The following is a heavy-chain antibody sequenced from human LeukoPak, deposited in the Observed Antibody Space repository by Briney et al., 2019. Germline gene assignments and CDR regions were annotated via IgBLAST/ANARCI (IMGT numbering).Heavy chain of an antibody. Sequence: SETLSLTCTVSGGSINSGGYYWSWIRQSAGKGLEWIGRIYYSGSTYYNPSLESRVTISVDTSKNQFSLKLSSVTAADTAVYYCAAHHPVRALDYWGQGALVTVSS. CDR2: IYYSGST. V-gene: IGHV4-39*01. D-gene: IGHD1-14*01. CDR3: AAHHPVRALDY. J-gene: IGHJ4*02. CDR1: GGSINSGGYY.